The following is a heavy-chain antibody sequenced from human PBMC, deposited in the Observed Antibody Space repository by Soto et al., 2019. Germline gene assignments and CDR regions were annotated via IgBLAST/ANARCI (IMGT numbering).Heavy chain of an antibody. CDR1: GFTFSSYS. CDR3: ARVYGPAPGTDAFDI. J-gene: IGHJ3*02. Sequence: EVQLVESGGGLVKPGGSLRLSCAASGFTFSSYSMNWVRQAPGKGLEWVSSISSSSSYIYYADSVKGRVTISRDNAKYSLNLQMNSLRADDTAVYYCARVYGPAPGTDAFDIWGQGTMVTVSS. V-gene: IGHV3-21*01. CDR2: ISSSSSYI. D-gene: IGHD3-10*01.